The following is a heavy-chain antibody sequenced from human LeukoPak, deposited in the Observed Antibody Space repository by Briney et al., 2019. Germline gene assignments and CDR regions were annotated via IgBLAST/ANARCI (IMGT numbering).Heavy chain of an antibody. Sequence: GGSLRLPCAASGFTFDAYAMHWVRQAPGKGLEWVSSISWNSGSIGYADSVKGRFTISRDNAKNSLYLQMNSLRAEDTALYYCAKDSRGWLTYGMDVWGQGTTVTVSS. D-gene: IGHD4/OR15-4a*01. CDR1: GFTFDAYA. J-gene: IGHJ6*02. CDR3: AKDSRGWLTYGMDV. V-gene: IGHV3-9*01. CDR2: ISWNSGSI.